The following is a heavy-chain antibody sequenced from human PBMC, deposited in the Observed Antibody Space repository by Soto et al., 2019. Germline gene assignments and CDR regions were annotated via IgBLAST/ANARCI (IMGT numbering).Heavy chain of an antibody. Sequence: GGSLRFSCAASGFTFSSYAMSWVRQAPGKGLEWVSAISGSGGSTYYADSVKGRFTISRDNSKNTLYLQMNSLRAEDTAVYYCAKVPAAAGLLWFDYWGQGTLVTVSS. D-gene: IGHD6-13*01. CDR3: AKVPAAAGLLWFDY. V-gene: IGHV3-23*01. CDR1: GFTFSSYA. CDR2: ISGSGGST. J-gene: IGHJ4*02.